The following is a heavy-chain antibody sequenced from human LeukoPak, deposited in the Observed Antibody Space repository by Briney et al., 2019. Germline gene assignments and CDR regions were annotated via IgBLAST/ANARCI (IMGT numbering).Heavy chain of an antibody. J-gene: IGHJ5*02. Sequence: ASVKVSCKASGYTFTGYYMHWVRQAPGQGLEWMGWINPNSGGTNYAQKFQGWVTMTRDTSISTAYTELSRLRSDDTAVYYCARGWNYYGSGSYPSKNWFDPWGQGTLVTVSS. V-gene: IGHV1-2*04. CDR2: INPNSGGT. CDR1: GYTFTGYY. D-gene: IGHD3-10*01. CDR3: ARGWNYYGSGSYPSKNWFDP.